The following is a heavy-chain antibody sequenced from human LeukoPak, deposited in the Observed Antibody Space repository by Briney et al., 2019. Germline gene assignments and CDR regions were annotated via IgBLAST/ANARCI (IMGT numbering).Heavy chain of an antibody. CDR3: ARSFVWFGELFNFDY. J-gene: IGHJ4*02. CDR2: IYYSGIT. CDR1: GGSISSGVYY. Sequence: PSETLSLTCSVSGGSISSGVYYWSWIRQHPGKGLEWIGYIYYSGITYYNPPLKSRVTISVDTSKNQFSLKLSSVTAADTAVYYCARSFVWFGELFNFDYWGQGTLVTVSS. D-gene: IGHD3-10*01. V-gene: IGHV4-30-4*08.